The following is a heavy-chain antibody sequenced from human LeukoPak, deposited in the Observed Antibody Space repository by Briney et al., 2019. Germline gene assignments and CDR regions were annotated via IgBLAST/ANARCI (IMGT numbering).Heavy chain of an antibody. CDR1: GLTFSILS. V-gene: IGHV3-21*05. J-gene: IGHJ4*02. D-gene: IGHD3-16*01. CDR3: ARGPWGSYYFDY. Sequence: GGSLRLFCAASGLTFSILSMNWVPHARGKAREGVSYLSNSSSYIYYADSVKGRLTISRNNSKNSLYLQMNGLRAEDTAVYYCARGPWGSYYFDYWGQGTLVTVSS. CDR2: LSNSSSYI.